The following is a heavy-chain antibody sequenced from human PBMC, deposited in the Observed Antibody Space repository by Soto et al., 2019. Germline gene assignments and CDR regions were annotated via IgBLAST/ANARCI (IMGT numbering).Heavy chain of an antibody. V-gene: IGHV1-2*02. CDR1: ENTFTDYY. D-gene: IGHD4-17*01. J-gene: IGHJ4*02. CDR3: ATTGAGMSYFDH. CDR2: INPNTGGT. Sequence: QVHLVQSGAEVKKPGASVKVACKASENTFTDYYIFWVRQARGQGLEWTGWINPNTGGTGSAEKFRGRVTMTRDTSITTAYMDLRRLTSDDTAVYYCATTGAGMSYFDHWGQGTLLTVSS.